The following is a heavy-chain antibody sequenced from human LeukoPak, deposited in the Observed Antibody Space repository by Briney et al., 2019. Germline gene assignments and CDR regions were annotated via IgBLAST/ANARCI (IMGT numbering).Heavy chain of an antibody. V-gene: IGHV3-48*03. CDR2: ISSSGSTI. CDR1: GFTFSSYE. CDR3: ARDEYSGYDGYSVLWFDP. D-gene: IGHD5-12*01. Sequence: GGSLRLSCAASGFTFSSYEMNWVRQAPGKGLEWVSYISSSGSTIYYADSVKGRFTISRDNAKNSLYLQMNSLRAEDTAVYYCARDEYSGYDGYSVLWFDPWGQGTLVTVSS. J-gene: IGHJ5*02.